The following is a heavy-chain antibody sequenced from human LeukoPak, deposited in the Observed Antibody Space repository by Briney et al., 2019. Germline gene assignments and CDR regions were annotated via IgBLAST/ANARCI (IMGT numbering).Heavy chain of an antibody. CDR1: GFTFSIYA. J-gene: IGHJ4*02. V-gene: IGHV3-23*01. D-gene: IGHD6-25*01. Sequence: GGSLRLSCAASGFTFSIYAMTWVRQAPGKGLEWVSAIISDGGTYYTDSVKGRFTISRDNSKNTLYPQMNSLRAEDTAVYYCAKWAAYFDYWGQGTLVTVSS. CDR3: AKWAAYFDY. CDR2: IISDGGT.